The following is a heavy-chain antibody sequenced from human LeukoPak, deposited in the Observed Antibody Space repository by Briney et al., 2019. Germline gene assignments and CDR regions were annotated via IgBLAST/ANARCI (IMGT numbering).Heavy chain of an antibody. CDR1: GYSFTSYW. CDR2: IYPGDSDT. V-gene: IGHV5-51*01. CDR3: ASLRFAGGGPWLKGLN. Sequence: GESLKISCKGSGYSFTSYWIGWVRQMPGKGLEWMGIIYPGDSDTRYSPSFQGQVTISADKSISTAYLQWSSLKASDTAMYYCASLRFAGGGPWLKGLNWGQGTLVTVSS. J-gene: IGHJ4*02. D-gene: IGHD5-24*01.